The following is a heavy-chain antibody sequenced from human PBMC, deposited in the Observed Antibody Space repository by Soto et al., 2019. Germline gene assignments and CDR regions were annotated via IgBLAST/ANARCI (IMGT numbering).Heavy chain of an antibody. J-gene: IGHJ6*03. V-gene: IGHV4-59*01. Sequence: SETLSLTYTVSGGSISSYYWSWIRQPPGKGLEWIGYIYYSGSTNYNPSLKSRVTISVDTSKNQFSLKLSSVTAADTAVYYCARDILEPSLGYYYYYMDVWGKGTTVTVSS. CDR1: GGSISSYY. CDR2: IYYSGST. CDR3: ARDILEPSLGYYYYYMDV. D-gene: IGHD1-1*01.